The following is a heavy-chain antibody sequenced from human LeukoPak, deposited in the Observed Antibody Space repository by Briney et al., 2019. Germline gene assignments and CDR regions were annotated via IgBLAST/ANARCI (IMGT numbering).Heavy chain of an antibody. Sequence: PGGSLRLSCAASGFTFSSYGMHWVRQAPGKGLEWVAFIRYDGSNKYYAGSVKGRFTISRDNSKNSLYLQMNSLRAEDTALYYCARAEGYGAIDYWGQGTLVTVSS. CDR3: ARAEGYGAIDY. J-gene: IGHJ4*02. D-gene: IGHD5-12*01. CDR1: GFTFSSYG. CDR2: IRYDGSNK. V-gene: IGHV3-30*02.